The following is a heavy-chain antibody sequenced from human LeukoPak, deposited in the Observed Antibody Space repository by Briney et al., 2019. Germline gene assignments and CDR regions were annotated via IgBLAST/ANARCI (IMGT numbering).Heavy chain of an antibody. Sequence: GGSLRLSCTVSGFTVSSNSMSWVRQAPGKGLEWVSFIYSDNTHYSDSVKGRFTISRDNSKNTLYLQMNSLRAEDTAVYYCTRRAGAYSHPYGYWGQGTLVTVSS. CDR3: TRRAGAYSHPYGY. CDR1: GFTVSSNS. CDR2: IYSDNT. V-gene: IGHV3-53*01. D-gene: IGHD4/OR15-4a*01. J-gene: IGHJ4*02.